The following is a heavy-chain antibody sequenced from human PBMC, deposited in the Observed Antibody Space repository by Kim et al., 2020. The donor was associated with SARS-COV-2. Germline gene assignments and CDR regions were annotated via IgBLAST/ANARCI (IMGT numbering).Heavy chain of an antibody. J-gene: IGHJ5*02. D-gene: IGHD6-13*01. CDR3: ARHAAAATRPRLNWFDP. V-gene: IGHV4-39*01. Sequence: KSRVPISVDTSKIQFSLKLSSVTAADTAVYYCARHAAAATRPRLNWFDPWGQGTLVTVSS.